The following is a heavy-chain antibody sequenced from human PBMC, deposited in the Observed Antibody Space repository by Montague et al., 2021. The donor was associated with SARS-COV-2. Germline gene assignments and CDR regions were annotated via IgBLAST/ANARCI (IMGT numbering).Heavy chain of an antibody. CDR1: GGSITNDD. Sequence: SETLSLTCTVSGGSITNDDWSWIRQPPGKGLEWIVNIFKNGGIDYNPSLRSRVIISVDTSKSQFSLKVTSMTAADTAAYYCARYYERSLDVWGQGTTVTVSS. D-gene: IGHD3-16*01. CDR2: IFKNGGI. V-gene: IGHV4-59*08. CDR3: ARYYERSLDV. J-gene: IGHJ6*02.